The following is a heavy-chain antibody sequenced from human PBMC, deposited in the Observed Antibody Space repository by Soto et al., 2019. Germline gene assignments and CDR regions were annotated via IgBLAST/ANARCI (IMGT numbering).Heavy chain of an antibody. V-gene: IGHV1-69*01. Sequence: QVQLVQSGAEVKKPGSSVKVSCKASGGTFSRYAISWVRQAPGQGLEWMGGIIPMFGKANYAQKFQDRITVTADESTSTGYLVLRSLRSEDTAMYYCARDGTLYDSSGYYYLYWGQGTLVTVSS. J-gene: IGHJ4*02. D-gene: IGHD3-22*01. CDR1: GGTFSRYA. CDR3: ARDGTLYDSSGYYYLY. CDR2: IIPMFGKA.